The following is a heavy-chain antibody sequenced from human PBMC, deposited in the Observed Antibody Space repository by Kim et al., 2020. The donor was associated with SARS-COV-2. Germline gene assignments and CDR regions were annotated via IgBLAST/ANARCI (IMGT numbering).Heavy chain of an antibody. V-gene: IGHV4-59*01. CDR2: IYYTGST. D-gene: IGHD3-22*01. Sequence: SETLSLTCTVSGGSISSYYWSWIRQPPGKGLEWIGYIYYTGSTSYNPSLKSRVTISVDTSENQFSLKLTSVTAADTAVYYCARTDSSGYYFNDWYFDLWGRGTLVTVSS. J-gene: IGHJ2*01. CDR1: GGSISSYY. CDR3: ARTDSSGYYFNDWYFDL.